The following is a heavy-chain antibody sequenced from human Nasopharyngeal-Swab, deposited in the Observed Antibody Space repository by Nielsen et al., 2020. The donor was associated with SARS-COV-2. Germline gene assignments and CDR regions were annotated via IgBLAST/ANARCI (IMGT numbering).Heavy chain of an antibody. J-gene: IGHJ5*02. D-gene: IGHD3-3*01. V-gene: IGHV4-59*01. CDR3: ARATWSGYSLGWFDP. CDR2: IYYSGST. Sequence: RQAPGKGLEWIGYIYYSGSTNYNPSLKSRVTISVDTSKNQFSLKLSSVTAADTAVYYCARATWSGYSLGWFDPWGQGTLVTVPQ.